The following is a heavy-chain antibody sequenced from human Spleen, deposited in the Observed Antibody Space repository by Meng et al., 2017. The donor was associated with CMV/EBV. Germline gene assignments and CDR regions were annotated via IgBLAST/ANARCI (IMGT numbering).Heavy chain of an antibody. Sequence: ASVKVSCKASGGTFSSSTISWVRQAPGQGLEWMGIINPSGGSTSYAQKFQGRVTMTRDTSTSTIYMDLSSLRSDDTAVYYCARVNQLLYFDYWGQGTLVTVSS. CDR3: ARVNQLLYFDY. CDR1: GGTFSSST. D-gene: IGHD2-2*01. V-gene: IGHV1-46*01. J-gene: IGHJ4*02. CDR2: INPSGGST.